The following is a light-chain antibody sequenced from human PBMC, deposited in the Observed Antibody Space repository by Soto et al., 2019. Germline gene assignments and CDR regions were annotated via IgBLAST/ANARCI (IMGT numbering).Light chain of an antibody. CDR1: QSISSW. CDR3: QQSYSMPPIT. J-gene: IGKJ5*01. V-gene: IGKV1-5*01. Sequence: DIQMTQSPSTLSASVGDRVTITCRASQSISSWLAWYQQKPGKAPKFLIYDASSLERGVPSRFSGSGSGTEFTLTISSLQPDDFATYYCQQSYSMPPITFGQGTRLEIK. CDR2: DAS.